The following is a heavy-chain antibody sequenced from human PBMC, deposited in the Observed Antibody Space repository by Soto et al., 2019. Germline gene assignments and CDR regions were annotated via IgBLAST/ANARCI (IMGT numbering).Heavy chain of an antibody. J-gene: IGHJ5*01. CDR2: ISGSNGAT. Sequence: QVQLVQSGAEVKKPGASVKVSCKFSGYNFINYGMTWVRQAPGQGLEWMGWISGSNGATKYGQRFKARVTLTTDTSTNTAYMELRSLRLDDTAVYYCARDSKWLIINGNWFDSWGQGTLVTVSS. CDR1: GYNFINYG. V-gene: IGHV1-18*04. CDR3: ARDSKWLIINGNWFDS. D-gene: IGHD5-12*01.